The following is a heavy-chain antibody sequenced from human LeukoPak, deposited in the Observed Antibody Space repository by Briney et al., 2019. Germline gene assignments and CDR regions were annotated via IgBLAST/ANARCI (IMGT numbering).Heavy chain of an antibody. CDR3: GRNPSTWRGFDY. CDR2: INGDGSST. CDR1: GFTFSTYW. J-gene: IGHJ4*02. D-gene: IGHD1-1*01. V-gene: IGHV3-74*01. Sequence: PGGSLRLSCAASGFTFSTYWMHWVRQAPGKGLVWVSRINGDGSSTTYADSVKGRFTISRDNSKNTLYLQMNSLRVEDTAVYYGGRNPSTWRGFDYWGQGTLVTVSS.